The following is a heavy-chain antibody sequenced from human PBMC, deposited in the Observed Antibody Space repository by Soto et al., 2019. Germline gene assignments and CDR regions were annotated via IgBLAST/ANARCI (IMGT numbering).Heavy chain of an antibody. CDR2: IIPIFGTP. V-gene: IGHV1-69*01. CDR1: GGTFSNYA. Sequence: QVQLVQSGAEVKKPGSSVKVSCKASGGTFSNYALSWVRQAPGQGLEWMGGIIPIFGTPNYAQKFQGRVTITADESTNTAYMVLSSLKSDDTAVYYCVTAPPLGYCSGATCYSDYWGQGTLVTVSS. D-gene: IGHD2-15*01. J-gene: IGHJ4*02. CDR3: VTAPPLGYCSGATCYSDY.